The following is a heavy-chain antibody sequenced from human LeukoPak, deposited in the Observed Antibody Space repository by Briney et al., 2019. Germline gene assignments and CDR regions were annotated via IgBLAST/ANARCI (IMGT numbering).Heavy chain of an antibody. CDR2: IYGGGGST. J-gene: IGHJ4*02. CDR1: GFTVSSNY. Sequence: PGGSLRLSCAASGFTVSSNYMSWVRQAPGKGLEWVSIIYGGGGSTYYADSMKGRFTVSRDNSKNTLYLQMNSLRAEDTAIYYCATYRQVLLPFESWGQGTLVTVSS. CDR3: ATYRQVLLPFES. D-gene: IGHD2-8*02. V-gene: IGHV3-53*01.